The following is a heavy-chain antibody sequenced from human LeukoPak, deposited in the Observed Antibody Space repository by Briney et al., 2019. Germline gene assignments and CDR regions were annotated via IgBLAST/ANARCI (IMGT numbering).Heavy chain of an antibody. V-gene: IGHV1-69*13. CDR1: GGTFSSYA. Sequence: SVKVSCKASGGTFSSYAISWVRQAPGQGPEWMGGIIPIFGTANYAQKFQGRVTITADESTSTAYMELSSLRSEDTAVYYCARDRSGYMYWFDPWGQGTLVTVSS. D-gene: IGHD5-18*01. CDR3: ARDRSGYMYWFDP. J-gene: IGHJ5*02. CDR2: IIPIFGTA.